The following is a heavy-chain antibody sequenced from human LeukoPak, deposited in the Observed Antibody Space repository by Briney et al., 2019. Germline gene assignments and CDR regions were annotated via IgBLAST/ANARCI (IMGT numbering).Heavy chain of an antibody. D-gene: IGHD3-22*01. CDR1: GYTFTSYD. V-gene: IGHV1-8*01. CDR2: MSPNSGNT. J-gene: IGHJ3*02. Sequence: ASVKVSCKASGYTFTSYDINWVRQATGQGLEWMGWMSPNSGNTGYAQKFQGRVTMTRNTSISTAYMELRSLRSDDTAVYYCARDSDGGYYDSSGSDAFDIWGQGTMVTVSS. CDR3: ARDSDGGYYDSSGSDAFDI.